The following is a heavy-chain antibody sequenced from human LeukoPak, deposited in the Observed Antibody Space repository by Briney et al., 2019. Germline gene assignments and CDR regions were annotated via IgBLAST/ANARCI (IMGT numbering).Heavy chain of an antibody. J-gene: IGHJ4*02. Sequence: GGSLRLSCAGSGFTFNNYAMSWVRQAPGKGLEGFSAITGGGGGTYYADSVKGRFTISRDNSKNTLYLQMNSLRAEDTAVYYCANRLSSGPNYYFDYWGQGTLVTVSS. CDR3: ANRLSSGPNYYFDY. CDR1: GFTFNNYA. D-gene: IGHD4/OR15-4a*01. CDR2: ITGGGGGT. V-gene: IGHV3-23*01.